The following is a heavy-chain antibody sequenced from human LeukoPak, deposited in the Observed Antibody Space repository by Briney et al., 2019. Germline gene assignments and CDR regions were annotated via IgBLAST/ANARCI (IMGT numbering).Heavy chain of an antibody. J-gene: IGHJ4*02. CDR1: GYTFTGYY. D-gene: IGHD1-26*01. Sequence: ASVKVSCKASGYTFTGYYMHWVRQAPGQGLEWMGWINTNTGNPTYAQGFTGRFVFSLDTSVSTAYLQISSLKAEDTAVYYCASQDWRASGAADYWGQGTLVTVSS. CDR3: ASQDWRASGAADY. V-gene: IGHV7-4-1*02. CDR2: INTNTGNP.